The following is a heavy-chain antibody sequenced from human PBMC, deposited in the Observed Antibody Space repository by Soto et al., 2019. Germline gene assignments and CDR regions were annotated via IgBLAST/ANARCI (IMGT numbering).Heavy chain of an antibody. J-gene: IGHJ4*02. CDR1: GFTFSDHY. CDR2: SSNSGSFT. V-gene: IGHV3-11*06. D-gene: IGHD1-1*01. Sequence: GGSLRLSCAASGFTFSDHYMSWIRQAPGKGLEWIGYSSNSGSFTRYADSVKGRFSISRDNAKNSLYLQINSLRGDDTVIYYCVRSGDNYNLLDYWGQGTPVTVSS. CDR3: VRSGDNYNLLDY.